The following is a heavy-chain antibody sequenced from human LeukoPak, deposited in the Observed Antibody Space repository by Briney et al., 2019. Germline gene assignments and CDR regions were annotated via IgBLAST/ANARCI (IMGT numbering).Heavy chain of an antibody. CDR2: INHSGST. CDR1: GGFFSGYY. Sequence: SETLSLTCAVYGGFFSGYYWSWIRQPPGKGLEWIGEINHSGSTNYNPSLKSRVTISVDTSKNQFSLKLSSVTAADTAVYYCARGQDYGDYPFDYWGQGTLVTVSS. V-gene: IGHV4-34*01. CDR3: ARGQDYGDYPFDY. D-gene: IGHD4-17*01. J-gene: IGHJ4*02.